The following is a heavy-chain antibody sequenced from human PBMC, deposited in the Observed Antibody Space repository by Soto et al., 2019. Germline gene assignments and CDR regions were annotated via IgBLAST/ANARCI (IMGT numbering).Heavy chain of an antibody. Sequence: QVQLQESGPGLVKPSETLSLTCTVSGGSISSYYWSWIPQPPGKGLEWIGYIYYSGSTNYNPSLKGRVTIQVDTPKNQFCLKLSSVTPADTAVYYCARHSSSGWHGPQDAFDIWGQGTMVTVSS. CDR3: ARHSSSGWHGPQDAFDI. V-gene: IGHV4-59*08. J-gene: IGHJ3*02. CDR1: GGSISSYY. CDR2: IYYSGST. D-gene: IGHD6-19*01.